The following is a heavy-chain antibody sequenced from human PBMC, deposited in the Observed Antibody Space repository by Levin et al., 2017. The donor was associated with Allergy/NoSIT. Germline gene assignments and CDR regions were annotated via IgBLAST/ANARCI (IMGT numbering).Heavy chain of an antibody. Sequence: SQTLSLTCTVSGGSISSYYWSWIRQPPGKGLEWIGYIYYSGSTNYNPSLKSRVTISVDTSKNQFSLKLSSVTAADTAVYYCAGSYSSGWSRGSYYYMDVWGKGTTVTVSS. V-gene: IGHV4-59*01. CDR1: GGSISSYY. D-gene: IGHD6-19*01. J-gene: IGHJ6*03. CDR3: AGSYSSGWSRGSYYYMDV. CDR2: IYYSGST.